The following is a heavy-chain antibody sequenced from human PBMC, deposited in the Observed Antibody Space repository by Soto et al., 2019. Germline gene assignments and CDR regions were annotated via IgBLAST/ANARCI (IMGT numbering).Heavy chain of an antibody. CDR1: GGTFSSSV. CDR2: IIPIYNSA. D-gene: IGHD3-22*01. Sequence: QVQLVQSGAEVKEPGSSVRVSCKASGGTFSSSVISWVRQAPGQGLEWMGGIIPIYNSANYAQKFQGRVAITADESTSTAYMELRSLRSEDTAVYYCAREDCSDRSGYGMDVWGQGTTVAVSS. CDR3: AREDCSDRSGYGMDV. J-gene: IGHJ6*02. V-gene: IGHV1-69*12.